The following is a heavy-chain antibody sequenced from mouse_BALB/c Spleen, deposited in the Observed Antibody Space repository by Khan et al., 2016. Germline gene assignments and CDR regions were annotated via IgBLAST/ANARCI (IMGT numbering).Heavy chain of an antibody. CDR2: ISYSGST. CDR1: GYSITSGYG. Sequence: EVQLQESGPSLVKPSQSLSLTCTVTGYSITSGYGWNWIRQFPGNKLEWMGYISYSGSTNYNPSLKSRLYITRDTSTNQFFLQLNSVTTEDTATYYCPRTDRRKYWGQGTTLTVPS. V-gene: IGHV3-2*02. D-gene: IGHD2-14*01. J-gene: IGHJ2*01. CDR3: PRTDRRKY.